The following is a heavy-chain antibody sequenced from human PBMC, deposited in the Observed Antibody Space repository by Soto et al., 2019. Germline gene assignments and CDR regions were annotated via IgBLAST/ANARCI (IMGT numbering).Heavy chain of an antibody. Sequence: TXSLSLACTVSGGTMISYYLIWIRQPPGKGLEWIGYIYYSGSTNYNPSLKSRVTISVDTSKNQFSLKLSSVTAADTAVYYCARDSGLAVAGVYYYYGMDVWGQGTTVTVSS. CDR2: IYYSGST. CDR1: GGTMISYY. D-gene: IGHD6-19*01. J-gene: IGHJ6*02. V-gene: IGHV4-59*01. CDR3: ARDSGLAVAGVYYYYGMDV.